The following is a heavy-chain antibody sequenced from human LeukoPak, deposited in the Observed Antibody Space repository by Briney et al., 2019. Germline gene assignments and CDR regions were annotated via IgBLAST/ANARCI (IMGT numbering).Heavy chain of an antibody. Sequence: SETLSLTCAVYGGSFSGYYWSWIRQPPGKGLEWIGEINHSGSTNYNPSLKSRVTISVDTSKNQFSLKLSSVTAADTAVYYCASERIAVAGSRDYWGQGTLVTVSS. CDR1: GGSFSGYY. D-gene: IGHD6-19*01. J-gene: IGHJ4*02. CDR3: ASERIAVAGSRDY. V-gene: IGHV4-34*01. CDR2: INHSGST.